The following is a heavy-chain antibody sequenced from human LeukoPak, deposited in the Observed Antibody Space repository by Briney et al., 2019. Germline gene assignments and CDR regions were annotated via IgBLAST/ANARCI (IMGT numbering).Heavy chain of an antibody. CDR1: GFTFSSYS. CDR3: ARGGVEMATIHHPIDY. V-gene: IGHV3-48*04. D-gene: IGHD5-24*01. J-gene: IGHJ4*02. CDR2: ISSSSSTI. Sequence: TGGSLRLSCAASGFTFSSYSMNWVRQAPGKGLEWVSYISSSSSTIYYADSVKGRFTISRDNAKNSLYLQMNSLRAEDTAVYYCARGGVEMATIHHPIDYWGQGTLVTVSS.